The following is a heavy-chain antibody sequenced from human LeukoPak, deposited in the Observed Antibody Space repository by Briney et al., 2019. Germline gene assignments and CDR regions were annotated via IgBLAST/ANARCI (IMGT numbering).Heavy chain of an antibody. CDR1: GGSISSSSYY. CDR2: IYHSGST. J-gene: IGHJ4*02. CDR3: ARDRVHHYDSSGYYYEVPQYYSDY. Sequence: TSETLSLTCTVSGGSISSSSYYWGWIRQPPGKGLEWIGSIYHSGSTYYNPSLKSRLTISADTSKNQFSLNLSSVTAADTAVYYCARDRVHHYDSSGYYYEVPQYYSDYWGQGTLVTVSS. V-gene: IGHV4-39*07. D-gene: IGHD3-22*01.